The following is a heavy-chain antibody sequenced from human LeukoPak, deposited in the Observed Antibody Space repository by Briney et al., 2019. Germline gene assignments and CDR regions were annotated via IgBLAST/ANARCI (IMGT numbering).Heavy chain of an antibody. CDR1: GYAFTNYA. V-gene: IGHV1-18*01. D-gene: IGHD3-22*01. CDR2: ISVYNGNT. Sequence: ASVKVSCKASGYAFTNYAISWVRQAPGQGLEWMGWISVYNGNTNYAQKLQGRVTMTADTSTSTAYMELRSLRSDDTAVYYCARVGYDSSGRHRYAFDIWGQGTMVTVSS. J-gene: IGHJ3*02. CDR3: ARVGYDSSGRHRYAFDI.